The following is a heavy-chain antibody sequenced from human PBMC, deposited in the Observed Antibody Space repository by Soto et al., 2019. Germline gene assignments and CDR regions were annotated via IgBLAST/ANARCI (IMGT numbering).Heavy chain of an antibody. V-gene: IGHV1-69*13. CDR3: ASESRGYDILTGYSPFDY. D-gene: IGHD3-9*01. CDR1: GCTFSSYA. J-gene: IGHJ4*02. Sequence: SVKVSCKASGCTFSSYAISWVRQAPGQVLEWMGGIIPIFGTANYAQKFQGRVTITADESTSTAYMELSSLRSEDTAVYYCASESRGYDILTGYSPFDYWGQGTLVTVS. CDR2: IIPIFGTA.